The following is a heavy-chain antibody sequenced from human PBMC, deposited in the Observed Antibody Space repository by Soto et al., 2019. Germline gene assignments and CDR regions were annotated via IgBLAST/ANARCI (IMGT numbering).Heavy chain of an antibody. CDR2: IIPIFGTA. J-gene: IGHJ6*02. V-gene: IGHV1-69*06. CDR1: GGTFSSYA. D-gene: IGHD3-3*01. CDR3: ARATCDFWSGYYAAVSYYYYGMDV. Sequence: GASVKVSCKASGGTFSSYAISWVRQAPGQGLEWMGGIIPIFGTANYAQKFQGRVTITADKSTSTAYMELSSLRSEDTAVYYCARATCDFWSGYYAAVSYYYYGMDVWGQGTTVTVSS.